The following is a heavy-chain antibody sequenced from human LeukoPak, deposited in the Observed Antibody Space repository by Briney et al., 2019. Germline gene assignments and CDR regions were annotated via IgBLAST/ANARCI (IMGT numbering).Heavy chain of an antibody. Sequence: SETLSLTCTVSGGSISSYYWSWIRQPPGKGLEWIGYIYYSGSTNYNPSPKSRVTISVDTSKNQFSLKLSSVTAADTAVYYCARSSPDISDAFDIWGQGTMVTVSS. D-gene: IGHD3-9*01. CDR3: ARSSPDISDAFDI. V-gene: IGHV4-59*01. CDR2: IYYSGST. J-gene: IGHJ3*02. CDR1: GGSISSYY.